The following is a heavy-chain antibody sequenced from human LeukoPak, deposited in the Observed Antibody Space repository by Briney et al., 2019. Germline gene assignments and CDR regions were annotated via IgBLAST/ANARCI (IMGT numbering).Heavy chain of an antibody. CDR1: GYSFTTDW. V-gene: IGHV5-51*01. D-gene: IGHD6-13*01. CDR2: ISPGDSDT. J-gene: IGHJ5*02. CDR3: ARRAAGTWWFDP. Sequence: GESLKISCKGYGYSFTTDWIGWVRQMPGKGLEWMGVISPGDSDTRYSPSFQGQVTISADKSISTAYLQWSSLEASDTAMYYCARRAAGTWWFDPWGQGTLVTVSS.